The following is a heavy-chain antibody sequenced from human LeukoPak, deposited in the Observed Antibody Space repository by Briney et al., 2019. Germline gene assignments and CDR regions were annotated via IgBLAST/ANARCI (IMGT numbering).Heavy chain of an antibody. D-gene: IGHD1-26*01. Sequence: PGGSLRLSCAASGFTFSSYAMSWVRQAPGKGLEWVSAISGSGGSTYYADSVKGRFPISRDNSKNTLYLQMNSLRAEDTAVYYCAKGFSGRDRNDAFDIWGQGTMVTVSS. V-gene: IGHV3-23*01. CDR2: ISGSGGST. CDR1: GFTFSSYA. J-gene: IGHJ3*02. CDR3: AKGFSGRDRNDAFDI.